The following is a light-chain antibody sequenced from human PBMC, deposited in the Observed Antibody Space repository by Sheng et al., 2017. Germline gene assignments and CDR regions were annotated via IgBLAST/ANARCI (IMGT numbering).Light chain of an antibody. CDR1: SSDVGAYNY. CDR2: EVS. Sequence: QSALTQPPSASGSLGQSVTISCTGTSSDVGAYNYVSWYQQHTGKAPKLMIYEVSKWPSGVPDRFSGSKSGNTASLTVSGLQAEDEADYYCSSYAGSNIVFGTGTKVTVL. J-gene: IGLJ1*01. V-gene: IGLV2-8*01. CDR3: SSYAGSNIV.